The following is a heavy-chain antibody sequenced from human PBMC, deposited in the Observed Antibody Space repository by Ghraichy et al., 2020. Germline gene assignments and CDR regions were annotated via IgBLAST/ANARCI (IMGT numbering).Heavy chain of an antibody. V-gene: IGHV3-48*03. CDR1: GFTFSSYE. Sequence: GGSLRLSCAASGFTFSSYEMNWVRQAPGKGLEWVSYISSSGSTIYYADSVKGRFTISRDNAKTSLYLQMNSLRAEDTAVYYCARITMVQGVIIKGMDVWGQGTTVTVSS. CDR3: ARITMVQGVIIKGMDV. J-gene: IGHJ6*02. CDR2: ISSSGSTI. D-gene: IGHD3-10*01.